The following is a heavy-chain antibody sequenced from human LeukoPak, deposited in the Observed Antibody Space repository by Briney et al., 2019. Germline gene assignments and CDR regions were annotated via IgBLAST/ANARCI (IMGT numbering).Heavy chain of an antibody. V-gene: IGHV3-53*01. CDR3: ASSYGSGSYYYYYYYGMDV. CDR1: GFTVSSNY. CDR2: IYSGGST. Sequence: GGSLRLSCAASGFTVSSNYRSWVRQAPGKGLEWVSVIYSGGSTYYADSVKGRFTISRDNSKNTLYLQMNSLRAEDTAVYYCASSYGSGSYYYYYYYGMDVWGKGTTVTVSS. D-gene: IGHD3-10*01. J-gene: IGHJ6*04.